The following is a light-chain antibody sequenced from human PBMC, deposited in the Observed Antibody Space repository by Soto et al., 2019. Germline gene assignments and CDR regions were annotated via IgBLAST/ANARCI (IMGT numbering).Light chain of an antibody. CDR1: QSISSW. J-gene: IGKJ4*01. CDR3: QQYNSYSSLT. Sequence: DIQMTQSPSILSASVGDRVTITCRASQSISSWLAWYQQKPGKAPKLLIYDASRLESGVPSRFSGSGSGTEFTLTISSLQPDDFATYYGQQYNSYSSLTFGGGTKVDI. V-gene: IGKV1-5*01. CDR2: DAS.